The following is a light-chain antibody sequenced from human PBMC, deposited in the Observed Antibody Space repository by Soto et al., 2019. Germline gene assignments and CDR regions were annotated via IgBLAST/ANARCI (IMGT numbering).Light chain of an antibody. CDR3: QQYNHWPHT. CDR2: GAT. J-gene: IGKJ4*01. CDR1: QSVGGD. Sequence: EVVLTQSPATLSLSPGEGVTLSCWASQSVGGDLAWYQQKAGQTPRLLIYGATTRAPGIPGRFSGRGSATDFTLTISSLQSEDFAVYYCQQYNHWPHTFGGATQVESK. V-gene: IGKV3-15*01.